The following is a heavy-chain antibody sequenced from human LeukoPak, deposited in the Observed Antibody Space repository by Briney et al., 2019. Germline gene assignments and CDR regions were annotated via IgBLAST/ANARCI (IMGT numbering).Heavy chain of an antibody. J-gene: IGHJ4*02. CDR1: GFTVSSNY. V-gene: IGHV3-66*01. D-gene: IGHD3-10*01. CDR3: ARDPYYGSGYDY. CDR2: IYSGGST. Sequence: AGGSLRLSCAASGFTVSSNYMSWVRQAPGKGLEWVSVIYSGGSTYYADSVKGRFTISRDNSKNTLYLQMNSLRAEDTAVYYCARDPYYGSGYDYWGQGTLVTVSS.